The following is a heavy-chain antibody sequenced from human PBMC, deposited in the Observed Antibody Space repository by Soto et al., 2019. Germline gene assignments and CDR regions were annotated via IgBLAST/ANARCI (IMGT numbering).Heavy chain of an antibody. J-gene: IGHJ4*02. Sequence: GGSLRLSCAASGFTFSDFHMSWIRQAPGKGLEWVSYISSSGSTIYYADSVKGRFTISRDNAKNSLYLQMNSLRAEDTAVYYCARDEGITSCCNFDYWGQGTLVTVSS. V-gene: IGHV3-11*01. D-gene: IGHD2-2*01. CDR3: ARDEGITSCCNFDY. CDR1: GFTFSDFH. CDR2: ISSSGSTI.